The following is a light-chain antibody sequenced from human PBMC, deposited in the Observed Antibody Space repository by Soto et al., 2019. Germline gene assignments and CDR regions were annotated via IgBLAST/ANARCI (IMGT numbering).Light chain of an antibody. CDR2: DAS. J-gene: IGKJ2*01. V-gene: IGKV1-39*01. CDR1: QTISTY. Sequence: DLQMTQSPSSLSASVGDRVTITCRASQTISTYLNWYQQKPGKAPRLLIYDASSLLSGVLSRFSGSGSGTDFTLTIASLQPEDFSTYYCQQSDSTPYTFGQGTKVEI. CDR3: QQSDSTPYT.